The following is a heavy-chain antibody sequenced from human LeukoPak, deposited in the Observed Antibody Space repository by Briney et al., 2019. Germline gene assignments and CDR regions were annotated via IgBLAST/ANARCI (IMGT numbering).Heavy chain of an antibody. D-gene: IGHD1-26*01. V-gene: IGHV1-2*02. J-gene: IGHJ4*02. Sequence: ASVKVSCKASGYTFTGYYMHWERQAPGQGLEWVGWIDPNSGGTNFARKFQGRVTMTRDTSINMVYMELSSLRSDDTAVYYCARDRLTVGATTMLYWGQGTLVTVSS. CDR1: GYTFTGYY. CDR3: ARDRLTVGATTMLY. CDR2: IDPNSGGT.